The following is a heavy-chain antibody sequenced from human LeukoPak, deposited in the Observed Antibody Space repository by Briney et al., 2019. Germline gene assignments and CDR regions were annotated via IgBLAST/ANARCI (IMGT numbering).Heavy chain of an antibody. D-gene: IGHD2-15*01. CDR2: IYYSGST. CDR1: GGSVSSGSYY. CDR3: ASDYCSGGSCLADY. J-gene: IGHJ4*02. Sequence: SETLSRTCTVSGGSVSSGSYYWSWIRQPPGKGLEWIGYIYYSGSTNYNPSLKSRVTISVDTSKNQFSLKLSSVTAADTAVYYCASDYCSGGSCLADYWGQGTLVTVSS. V-gene: IGHV4-61*01.